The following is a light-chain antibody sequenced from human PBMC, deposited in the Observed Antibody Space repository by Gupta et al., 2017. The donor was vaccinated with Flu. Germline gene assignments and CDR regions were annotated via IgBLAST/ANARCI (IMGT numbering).Light chain of an antibody. J-gene: IGKJ1*01. CDR3: QQYDSTQWT. CDR2: GAS. CDR1: QSISASY. V-gene: IGKV3-20*01. Sequence: EIVLTQSPVTLSLSPGERATLSCRASQSISASYLAWYQQKPGQAPRLLIYGASNRATGLPDRFSGSASGTDFTLTIRILEPEDFAVYYCQQYDSTQWTFGEGTKVEIK.